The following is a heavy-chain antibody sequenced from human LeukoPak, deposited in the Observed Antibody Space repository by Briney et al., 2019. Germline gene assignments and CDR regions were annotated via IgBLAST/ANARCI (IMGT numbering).Heavy chain of an antibody. CDR3: AKDRPNYYGTNGHYYRRDGDC. J-gene: IGHJ4*02. V-gene: IGHV3-23*01. CDR2: TSSSGETT. CDR1: GFTFSSYA. Sequence: GGSLRLSCVASGFTFSSYAMSWVRQAAGKGLEWVSSTSSSGETTYYADSVKCRFTISRDNSRNTLYLQMNSLRAEDTAVYYCAKDRPNYYGTNGHYYRRDGDCWGQGTLVTVSS. D-gene: IGHD3-22*01.